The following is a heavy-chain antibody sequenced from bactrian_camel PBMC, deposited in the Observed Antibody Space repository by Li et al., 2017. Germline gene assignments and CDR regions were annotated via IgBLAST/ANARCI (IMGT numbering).Heavy chain of an antibody. CDR3: AACYAGGKAAY. V-gene: IGHV3S42*01. Sequence: QLVESGGGLVQPGGSLILSCAASGLTAEDADMNWVCQAPGKGLEWVSTIISGSGITSYAVSVKGRFTISRDNAKNTLYLQMNSLKTEDTAVYYCAACYAGGKAAYWGQGTQVTVS. J-gene: IGHJ4*01. CDR1: GLTAEDAD. D-gene: IGHD1*01. CDR2: IISGSGIT.